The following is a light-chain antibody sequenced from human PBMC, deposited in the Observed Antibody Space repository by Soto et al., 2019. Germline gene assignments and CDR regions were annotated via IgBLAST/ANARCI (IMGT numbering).Light chain of an antibody. J-gene: IGKJ2*01. Sequence: AIRMTQSPASFSASTGDRVTITCRASQDISSYLAWYQQKVGKAPKLLIYPAATLQRGALSKFSGSGSGTDFTLTISRLQSEDFATYYCQQYFSYPYTFGQGTKVEI. CDR2: PAA. V-gene: IGKV1-8*01. CDR3: QQYFSYPYT. CDR1: QDISSY.